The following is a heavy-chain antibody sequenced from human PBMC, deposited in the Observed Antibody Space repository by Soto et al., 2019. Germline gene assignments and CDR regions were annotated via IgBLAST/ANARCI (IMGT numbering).Heavy chain of an antibody. V-gene: IGHV3-30-3*01. CDR3: AVGRDFDY. CDR2: ISYDGSNK. CDR1: GFTFSSYA. J-gene: IGHJ4*02. Sequence: QVQLVESGGGVVQPGRSLRLSCAASGFTFSSYAMHWVRQAPGKGLEWVAVISYDGSNKYYADSVKCRFTISRDNSKNTLYLQMNSLRAEDTAVYYCAVGRDFDYWGQGTLVTVSS.